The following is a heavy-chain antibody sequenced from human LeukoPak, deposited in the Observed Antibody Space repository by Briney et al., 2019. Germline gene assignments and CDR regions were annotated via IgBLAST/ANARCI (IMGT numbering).Heavy chain of an antibody. CDR2: IKQDGSEK. CDR3: ARDGVVTPFDY. D-gene: IGHD3-3*01. J-gene: IGHJ4*02. V-gene: IGHV3-7*01. CDR1: GFTFSSYS. Sequence: GGSLRLSCAASGFTFSSYSMNWVRQAPGKGLEWVANIKQDGSEKYYVDSVEGRFTISRDNAKNSLYLQMNSLRAEDTAVYYCARDGVVTPFDYWGQGTLVTVSS.